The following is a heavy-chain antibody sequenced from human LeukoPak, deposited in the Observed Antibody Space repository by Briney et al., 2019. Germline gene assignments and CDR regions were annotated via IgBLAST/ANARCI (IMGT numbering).Heavy chain of an antibody. V-gene: IGHV5-51*01. CDR2: IYPGDSDT. J-gene: IGHJ4*02. D-gene: IGHD3-10*01. CDR1: GYSFTSYW. Sequence: KSGESLEISCKGSGYSFTSYWLGWVRQMPGKGLEWMGIIYPGDSDTRYSPSFQGQVTISADKSISTAYLQWSSLKASDTAMYYCAIDTNNYYGSGSFDYWGKGNLDSVSS. CDR3: AIDTNNYYGSGSFDY.